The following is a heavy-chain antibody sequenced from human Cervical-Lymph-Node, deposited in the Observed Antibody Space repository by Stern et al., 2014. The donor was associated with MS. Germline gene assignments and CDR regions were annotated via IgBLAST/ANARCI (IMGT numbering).Heavy chain of an antibody. D-gene: IGHD5-24*01. CDR3: ASGSLEGFDP. V-gene: IGHV1-18*01. J-gene: IGHJ5*02. CDR2: ISAYNGNT. CDR1: GYTFTSLG. Sequence: QVQLVQSGAEVKKPGASVKVSCKASGYTFTSLGLTWVRQAPGQGLEWMGWISAYNGNTNHAKKFQGRVTLTTEASTNTAYMELRSLTSDDTAVYFCASGSLEGFDPWGQGTLVTVSS.